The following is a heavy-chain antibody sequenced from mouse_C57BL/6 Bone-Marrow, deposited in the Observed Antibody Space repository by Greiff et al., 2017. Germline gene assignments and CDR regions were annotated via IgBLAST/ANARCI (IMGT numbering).Heavy chain of an antibody. V-gene: IGHV1-81*01. CDR2: IYPRSGNT. Sequence: VKLMESGAELARPGASVKLSCKASGYTFTSYGISWVKQRTGQGLEWIGEIYPRSGNTYYNEKFKGKATLTADKSSSTAYMELRSLTSEDSAVYFCARGSYYSNYFDYWGQGTTLTVSS. CDR1: GYTFTSYG. D-gene: IGHD2-5*01. J-gene: IGHJ2*01. CDR3: ARGSYYSNYFDY.